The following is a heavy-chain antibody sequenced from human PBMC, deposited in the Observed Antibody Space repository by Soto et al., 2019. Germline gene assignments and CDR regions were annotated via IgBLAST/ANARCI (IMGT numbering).Heavy chain of an antibody. J-gene: IGHJ4*02. CDR2: IYYSVST. CDR1: GGSISSYY. Sequence: SQTLSLTCTVSGGSISSYYWSWIRQPPGTGLEWIGYIYYSVSTNYNPSLKSRVTISVDTSKNQFSLKLSSVTAADTAVYYCARGQTITMVRGVIITHYYFDYWGQGTLVTVSS. CDR3: ARGQTITMVRGVIITHYYFDY. V-gene: IGHV4-59*01. D-gene: IGHD3-10*01.